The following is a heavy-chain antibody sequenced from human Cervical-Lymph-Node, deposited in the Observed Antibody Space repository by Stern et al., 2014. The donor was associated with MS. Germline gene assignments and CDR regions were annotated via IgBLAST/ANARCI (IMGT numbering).Heavy chain of an antibody. Sequence: EVQLVESGGGLVQPGGSLRLSCETSGFTFTNFDFHWVRQAPGKGLEWISYISHSGKTIFYADSLKGRFTVSRDSVKNSVFLLMDSLRADDTATYFCARDSSTGHYYDGGNRYQMGGFDVWGQGTMVIVSS. D-gene: IGHD3-22*01. V-gene: IGHV3-48*01. CDR1: GFTFTNFD. CDR2: ISHSGKTI. J-gene: IGHJ3*01. CDR3: ARDSSTGHYYDGGNRYQMGGFDV.